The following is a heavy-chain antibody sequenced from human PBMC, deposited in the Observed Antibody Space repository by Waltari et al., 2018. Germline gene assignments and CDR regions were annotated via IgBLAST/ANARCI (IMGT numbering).Heavy chain of an antibody. CDR3: ARLSGDTAMRFDP. V-gene: IGHV4-34*01. CDR1: GGSFSGYY. D-gene: IGHD5-18*01. CDR2: INHSGST. Sequence: QVQLQQWGAGLLKPSETLSLTCAVYGGSFSGYYWSWIRQPPGKGLEWIGEINHSGSTNYTPSLKGLVTIAVDTSKNQFSLKLRSVTAADTAVYYCARLSGDTAMRFDPWGQGTLVTVPS. J-gene: IGHJ5*02.